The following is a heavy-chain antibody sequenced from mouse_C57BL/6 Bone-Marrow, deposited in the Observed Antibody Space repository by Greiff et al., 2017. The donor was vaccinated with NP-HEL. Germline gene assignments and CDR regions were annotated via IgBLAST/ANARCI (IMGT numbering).Heavy chain of an antibody. Sequence: QVQLQQPGAELVKPGASVKLSCKASGYTFTSYWMQWVKQRPGQGLEWIGETDPSDSYTNYNQKFKGKATLTVDTSSSTAYMQLSSLTSEDSAVYYCAAWVYYAMDYWGQGTSVTVSS. V-gene: IGHV1-50*01. CDR3: AAWVYYAMDY. CDR2: TDPSDSYT. D-gene: IGHD4-1*01. CDR1: GYTFTSYW. J-gene: IGHJ4*01.